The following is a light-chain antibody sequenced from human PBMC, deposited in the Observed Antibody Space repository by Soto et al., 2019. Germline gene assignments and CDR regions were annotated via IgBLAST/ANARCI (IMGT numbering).Light chain of an antibody. CDR1: QSVSSSY. CDR3: QQYGSSPGT. CDR2: SAS. V-gene: IGKV3-20*01. Sequence: EIVLTQSPATLSSSPGERATISCRASQSVSSSYLAWYQQKPGQAPSLLIYSASSRATGIPDRFSGSGSETDFTLTISRLEPEDFAMYYCQQYGSSPGTFGQGTKVDIK. J-gene: IGKJ1*01.